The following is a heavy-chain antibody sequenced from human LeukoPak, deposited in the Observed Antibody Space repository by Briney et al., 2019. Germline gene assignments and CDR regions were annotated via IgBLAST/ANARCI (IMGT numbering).Heavy chain of an antibody. V-gene: IGHV1-2*02. J-gene: IGHJ4*02. CDR2: INPNSGGT. D-gene: IGHD6-19*01. CDR3: ARASRAVAGLFDY. Sequence: ASVKVSCKASGYTFTGYYMHWVRQAPGQGLEWMGWINPNSGGTNYAQKFQGRVTMTRDTSISTAYMELSRLRSDDTAVYYCARASRAVAGLFDYWGQGTLVTVSS. CDR1: GYTFTGYY.